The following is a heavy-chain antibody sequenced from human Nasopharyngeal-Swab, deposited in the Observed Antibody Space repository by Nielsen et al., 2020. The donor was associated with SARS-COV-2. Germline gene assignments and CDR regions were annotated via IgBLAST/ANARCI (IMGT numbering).Heavy chain of an antibody. CDR1: GGSFSGYY. CDR2: INHSGST. J-gene: IGHJ6*03. D-gene: IGHD6-13*01. CDR3: ARGVAAAGREYYMDV. V-gene: IGHV4-34*01. Sequence: SETLSLTCAVYGGSFSGYYWSWIRQPPGKGLEWIGEINHSGSTNYNPSLKSRVTISVDTSKNQFSLKLSSVTAADTAVYYCARGVAAAGREYYMDVWGKGTTVTVPS.